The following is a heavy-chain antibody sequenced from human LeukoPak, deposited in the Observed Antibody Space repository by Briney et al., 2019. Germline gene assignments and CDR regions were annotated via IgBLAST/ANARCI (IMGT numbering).Heavy chain of an antibody. J-gene: IGHJ4*02. CDR3: ARDRHGGYLGRYFDY. CDR2: IIPIFGTA. Sequence: ASVKVSCKASGGTFSSYAISWVRQAPGQGLEWMGGIIPIFGTANYAQKFQGRVTITTDESTSIAYMELSSLRSEDTAVYYCARDRHGGYLGRYFDYWGQGTLVTVSS. D-gene: IGHD5-12*01. CDR1: GGTFSSYA. V-gene: IGHV1-69*05.